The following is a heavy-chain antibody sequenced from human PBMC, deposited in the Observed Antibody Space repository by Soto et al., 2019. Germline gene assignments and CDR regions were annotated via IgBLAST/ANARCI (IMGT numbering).Heavy chain of an antibody. J-gene: IGHJ5*02. V-gene: IGHV1-8*01. CDR2: MNPNSGNT. CDR3: ARERSAAGTGWFDP. D-gene: IGHD6-13*01. Sequence: ASVKVSCKASGYTFTSYDIDWVRQATGQGLEWMGWMNPNSGNTGYAQKFQGRVTMTRNTSISTAYMELSSLRSEDTAVYYCARERSAAGTGWFDPWGQGTLVTVSS. CDR1: GYTFTSYD.